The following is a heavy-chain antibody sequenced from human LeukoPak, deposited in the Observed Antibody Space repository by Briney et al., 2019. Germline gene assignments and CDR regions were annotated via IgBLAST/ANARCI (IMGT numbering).Heavy chain of an antibody. CDR1: EFSVGSNY. J-gene: IGHJ4*02. Sequence: GGSLRLSCAASEFSVGSNYMTWVRQAPGKGLEWVSLIYSGGSTYYADSVKGRFTISRDNAKNSLYLQMNSLRAEDTAVYYWARNHAARFDYWGQGTLVTVSS. D-gene: IGHD1-14*01. CDR3: ARNHAARFDY. CDR2: IYSGGST. V-gene: IGHV3-66*01.